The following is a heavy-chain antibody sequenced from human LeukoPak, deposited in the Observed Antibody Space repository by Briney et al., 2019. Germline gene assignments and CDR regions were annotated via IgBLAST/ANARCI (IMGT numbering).Heavy chain of an antibody. J-gene: IGHJ5*02. CDR2: IDHSGST. D-gene: IGHD1-26*01. V-gene: IGHV4-4*02. CDR1: GFTFDDYD. CDR3: VRVGTYLLLS. Sequence: KPGGSLRLSCAASGFTFDDYDMSWVRQAPGKGLEWIGEIDHSGSTNYNPSLKSRVTISVDKSESQFSLKLSSVTAADTAVYYCVRVGTYLLLSWGQGTLVTVSS.